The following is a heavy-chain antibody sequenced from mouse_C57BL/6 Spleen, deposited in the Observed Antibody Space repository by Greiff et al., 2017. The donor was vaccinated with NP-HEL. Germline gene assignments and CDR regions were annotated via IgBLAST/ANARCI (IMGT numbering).Heavy chain of an antibody. V-gene: IGHV5-9-1*02. CDR2: ISSGGDYI. Sequence: VQLKESGEGLVKPGGSLKLSCAASGFTFSSYAMSWVRQTPEKRLEWVAYISSGGDYIYYADTLKGRFTISRDNARNTQYLQMSILKSEDTAMYYCTRGDYLYYFDYWGQGTTLTVSS. CDR3: TRGDYLYYFDY. CDR1: GFTFSSYA. D-gene: IGHD2-4*01. J-gene: IGHJ2*01.